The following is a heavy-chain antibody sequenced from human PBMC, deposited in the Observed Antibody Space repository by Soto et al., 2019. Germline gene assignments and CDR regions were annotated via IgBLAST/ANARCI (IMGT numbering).Heavy chain of an antibody. CDR2: IIPIFGTA. CDR1: GGTFSSYA. J-gene: IGHJ4*02. V-gene: IGHV1-69*13. Sequence: SVKVSCKASGGTFSSYAISWVRQAPGQGLEWMGGIIPIFGTANYAQKFQGRVTITADESTSTAYMELSNLRSEDTAVYYCARPKAPDSVWGSHSYWGQGTLVTVSS. D-gene: IGHD3-16*01. CDR3: ARPKAPDSVWGSHSY.